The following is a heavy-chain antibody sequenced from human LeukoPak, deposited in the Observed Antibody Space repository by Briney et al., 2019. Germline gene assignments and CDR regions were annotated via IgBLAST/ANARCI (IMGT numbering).Heavy chain of an antibody. CDR3: ARDVSSGWYPSYYYMDV. CDR2: IYYSGST. D-gene: IGHD6-19*01. Sequence: SETLSLTCAVSGGSISSSSYYWGWIRQPPGKGLEWIGSIYYSGSTYYNPSLKSRATISVGTSKNQFSLKLSSVTAADTAVYYCARDVSSGWYPSYYYMDVWGKGTTVTVSS. V-gene: IGHV4-39*07. J-gene: IGHJ6*03. CDR1: GGSISSSSYY.